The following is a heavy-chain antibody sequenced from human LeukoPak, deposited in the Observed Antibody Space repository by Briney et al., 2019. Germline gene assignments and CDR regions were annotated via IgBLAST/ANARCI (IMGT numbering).Heavy chain of an antibody. J-gene: IGHJ4*02. CDR3: ARGYDYYGSGSYFDY. D-gene: IGHD3-10*01. V-gene: IGHV3-20*04. CDR1: GLTFSSYA. CDR2: INWNGDST. Sequence: PGGSLRLSCAASGLTFSSYAMTWVRQAPGKGLEWVSGINWNGDSTGYADSVKGRFTISRDNAKNSLYLQMNSLRAEDTALYYCARGYDYYGSGSYFDYWGQGTLVTVSS.